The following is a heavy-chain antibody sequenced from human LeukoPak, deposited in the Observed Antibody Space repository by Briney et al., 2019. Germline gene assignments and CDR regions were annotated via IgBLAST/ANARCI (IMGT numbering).Heavy chain of an antibody. CDR3: ARDLESYYYYYMDV. CDR2: IKQDGSEK. V-gene: IGHV3-7*01. Sequence: GGSLRLSCAASGFTFSSYWMSWVRQAPGKGLEWVANIKQDGSEKYYVDSVKGRFTISRDNAKNSLYLQMNSLRAEDTAVYYCARDLESYYYYYMDVWGKRTTVTVSS. CDR1: GFTFSSYW. J-gene: IGHJ6*03.